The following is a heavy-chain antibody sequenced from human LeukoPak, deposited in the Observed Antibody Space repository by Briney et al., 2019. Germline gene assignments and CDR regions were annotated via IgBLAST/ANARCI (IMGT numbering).Heavy chain of an antibody. CDR3: ARDTSGYYDY. V-gene: IGHV3-33*01. Sequence: GGSLRLSCEASGFTFRNYGMHWDRQAPGKGLDWVGVIWFDGSNRYYADSVKGRFTISRDNSKNTLYLQVNSVRAEDTVVYYCARDTSGYYDYWGQGALVTVSS. CDR2: IWFDGSNR. J-gene: IGHJ4*02. CDR1: GFTFRNYG. D-gene: IGHD2-15*01.